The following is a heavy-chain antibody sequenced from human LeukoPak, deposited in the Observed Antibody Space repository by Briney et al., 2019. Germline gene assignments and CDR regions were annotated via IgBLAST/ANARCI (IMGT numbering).Heavy chain of an antibody. CDR3: ARVFLYYYGSGSYSDY. V-gene: IGHV3-74*01. CDR1: GFTFSSYW. CDR2: INSDGSST. Sequence: PGGSLRLSCAASGFTFSSYWRHWVRQAPGKGLVWVSRINSDGSSTSYADSVKGRFTISRDNAKNTLYLQMNSLRAEDTAVYYCARVFLYYYGSGSYSDYWGQGTLVTVSS. D-gene: IGHD3-10*01. J-gene: IGHJ4*02.